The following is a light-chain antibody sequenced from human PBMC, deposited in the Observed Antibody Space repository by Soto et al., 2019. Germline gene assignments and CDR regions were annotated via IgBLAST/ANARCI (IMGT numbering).Light chain of an antibody. CDR2: GAS. CDR3: QQYNNWSPIT. J-gene: IGKJ5*01. CDR1: QSVTTN. V-gene: IGKV3-15*01. Sequence: EIVMTQSPATLSVSPGDRVTLSCRASQSVTTNLAWYQQKPGQAPRLLIYGASTRAPRIPARFSGSGSVTEFTLTISCLLPEDFAVYYCQQYNNWSPITFGQGTRLEIK.